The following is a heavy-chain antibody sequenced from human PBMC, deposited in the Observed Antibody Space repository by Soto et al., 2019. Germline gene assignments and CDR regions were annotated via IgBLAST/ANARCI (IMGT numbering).Heavy chain of an antibody. CDR2: IYSGGST. CDR1: GFTVSSNY. V-gene: IGHV3-53*01. D-gene: IGHD1-26*01. J-gene: IGHJ4*02. CDR3: ARSYSGSYKD. Sequence: GGSLRLSCAASGFTVSSNYMSWVRQAPGKGLEWVSVIYSGGSTYYADSVKGRFTISRDNSKHTLYLQMNSLRAEDTAVYYCARSYSGSYKDWGQGTLVTVSS.